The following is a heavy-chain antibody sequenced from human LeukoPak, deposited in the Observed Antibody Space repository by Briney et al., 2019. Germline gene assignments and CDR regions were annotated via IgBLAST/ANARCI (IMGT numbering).Heavy chain of an antibody. CDR3: AVPTITIFGVVMGAFDI. D-gene: IGHD3-3*01. Sequence: GASVTVSFKASGYTFTGYYMHWVRQAPGQGREGMGCINPNSGGTNYAQKFQGRVTMSRDTSISTAHMELSRLRSDDTAVYYCAVPTITIFGVVMGAFDIWGQGTMVTVSS. CDR1: GYTFTGYY. J-gene: IGHJ3*02. CDR2: INPNSGGT. V-gene: IGHV1-2*02.